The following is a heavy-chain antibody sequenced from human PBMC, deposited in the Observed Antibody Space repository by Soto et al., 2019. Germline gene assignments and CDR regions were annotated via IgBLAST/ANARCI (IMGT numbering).Heavy chain of an antibody. CDR2: IYDSESA. V-gene: IGHV4-31*03. Sequence: SETLSLTCNVSGESISSGGYYWSWIRHHPRKGLEWIGYIYDSESAYYNPSLKSRVTISMDTSKNHFAMRLSSVTDADTAVYYCARASSSSSAADYWGQGTLVTAPQ. J-gene: IGHJ4*02. CDR1: GESISSGGYY. D-gene: IGHD6-6*01. CDR3: ARASSSSSAADY.